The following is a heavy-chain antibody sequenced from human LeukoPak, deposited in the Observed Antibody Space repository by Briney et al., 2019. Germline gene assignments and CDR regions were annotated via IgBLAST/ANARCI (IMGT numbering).Heavy chain of an antibody. CDR1: GGSISSYY. CDR3: ASAPAGVGYYFDY. D-gene: IGHD1-26*01. CDR2: IYYSGST. J-gene: IGHJ4*02. Sequence: PSETLSLTCTVAGGSISSYYWSWTRQPPGKGLEWIGYIYYSGSTNYNPSLKSRVTISVDTSKNQFSLKLSSVTAADTAVYYCASAPAGVGYYFDYWGQGTLVTVSS. V-gene: IGHV4-59*08.